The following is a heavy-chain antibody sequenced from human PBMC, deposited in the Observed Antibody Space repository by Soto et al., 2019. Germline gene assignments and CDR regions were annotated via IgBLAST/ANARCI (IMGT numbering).Heavy chain of an antibody. Sequence: SETLSLTCTVSGGSISSGGYYWSWIRQHPGKGLEWIGCIYYSGSTYYNPSLKSRVTISVDTSKNQFSLKLSSVTAADTAVYYCARSTVATVTTFDYWGQGTLVTVSS. V-gene: IGHV4-31*03. CDR1: GGSISSGGYY. D-gene: IGHD4-17*01. J-gene: IGHJ4*02. CDR3: ARSTVATVTTFDY. CDR2: IYYSGST.